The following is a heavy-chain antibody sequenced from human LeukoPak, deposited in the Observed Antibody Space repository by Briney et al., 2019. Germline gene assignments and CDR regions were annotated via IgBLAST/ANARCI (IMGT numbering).Heavy chain of an antibody. CDR1: GFTFSSYG. CDR3: AKDFLLDYYYSSRYFDY. V-gene: IGHV3-23*01. Sequence: GGSLRLSCAASGFTFSSYGMSWVRQAPGKGLEWVSAISAGGDHTYYADAVKGRFTISRENSKKTLYLQMNRLRAEDTAVYYCAKDFLLDYYYSSRYFDYWGQGTLVTVSS. CDR2: ISAGGDHT. J-gene: IGHJ4*02. D-gene: IGHD3-22*01.